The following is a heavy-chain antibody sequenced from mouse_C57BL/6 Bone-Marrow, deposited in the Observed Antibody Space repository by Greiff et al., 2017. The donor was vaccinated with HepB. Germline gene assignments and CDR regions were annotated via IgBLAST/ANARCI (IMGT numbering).Heavy chain of an antibody. CDR1: GFTFSDYG. J-gene: IGHJ3*01. V-gene: IGHV5-17*01. CDR3: ASKASNWVWFAY. Sequence: EVHLVESGGGLVKPGGSLKLSCAASGFTFSDYGMHWVRQAPEKGLEWVAYISSGSSTIYYADTVKGRFTISRDNAKNTLFLQMTSLRSEDTAMYYCASKASNWVWFAYWGQGTLVTVSA. D-gene: IGHD4-1*01. CDR2: ISSGSSTI.